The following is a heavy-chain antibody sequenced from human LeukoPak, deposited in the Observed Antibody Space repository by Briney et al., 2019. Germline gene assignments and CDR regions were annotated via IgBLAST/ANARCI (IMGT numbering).Heavy chain of an antibody. D-gene: IGHD5-12*01. CDR1: GGTFSSYA. J-gene: IGHJ4*02. Sequence: SVKVSCKASGGTFSSYAISWVRQAPGQGLEWMGGIIPIFGTASYAQKFQGRVTITADESTSTAYMELSSLRSEDTAVYYCARCSRVATEVYFDYWGQGTLVTVSS. CDR2: IIPIFGTA. CDR3: ARCSRVATEVYFDY. V-gene: IGHV1-69*13.